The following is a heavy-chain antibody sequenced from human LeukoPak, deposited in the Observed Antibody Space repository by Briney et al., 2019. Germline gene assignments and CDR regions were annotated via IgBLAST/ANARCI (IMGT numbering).Heavy chain of an antibody. V-gene: IGHV3-30*02. Sequence: GGSLRLSCAASGFIFNSYGMHWVRQAPGKGLEWVAFIRYDGSNKYYADSVKGRFTISRDNSKNTLYLQMNSLRAEDTAVYYCAKDTRVGFGEKNFDYWGQGTLVTVSS. J-gene: IGHJ4*02. CDR1: GFIFNSYG. CDR3: AKDTRVGFGEKNFDY. CDR2: IRYDGSNK. D-gene: IGHD3-10*01.